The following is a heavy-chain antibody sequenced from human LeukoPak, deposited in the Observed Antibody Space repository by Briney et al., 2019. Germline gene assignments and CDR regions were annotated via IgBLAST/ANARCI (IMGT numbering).Heavy chain of an antibody. CDR2: INPSGGST. J-gene: IGHJ4*02. CDR1: GYTFTGYY. Sequence: ASVKVSCKASGYTFTGYYMHWVRQAPGQGLEWMGIINPSGGSTSYAQKFQGRVTMTRDMSTSTVYMELSSLRSEDTAVYYCAREQYYYDNSGYYDFWGQGTQVTVSS. CDR3: AREQYYYDNSGYYDF. D-gene: IGHD3-22*01. V-gene: IGHV1-46*01.